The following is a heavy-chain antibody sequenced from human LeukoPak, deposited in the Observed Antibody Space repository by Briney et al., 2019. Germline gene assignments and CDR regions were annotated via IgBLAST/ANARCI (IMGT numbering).Heavy chain of an antibody. D-gene: IGHD3-22*01. CDR3: ARYGYYRSSGYYYFDN. J-gene: IGHJ4*02. CDR1: GGTFSSYA. Sequence: GASVKVSCKASGGTFSSYAISWVRQAPGQGLEWMGGIIPIFGTASYAQKFQGRVTITTDESTSTAYMELSSLSSEATAVYYCARYGYYRSSGYYYFDNWGQETLVTVSS. CDR2: IIPIFGTA. V-gene: IGHV1-69*05.